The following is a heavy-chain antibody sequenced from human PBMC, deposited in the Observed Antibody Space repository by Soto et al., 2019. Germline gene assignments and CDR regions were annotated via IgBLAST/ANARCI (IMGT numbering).Heavy chain of an antibody. CDR1: GFTFRSYG. CDR3: AKDATGYSSGWTPL. CDR2: ISYDGSNK. V-gene: IGHV3-30*18. D-gene: IGHD6-19*01. Sequence: GGSLRLSCAASGFTFRSYGMHWVRQAPGKGLEWVAVISYDGSNKYYADSVKGRFTISRDNSKNTLYLQMNSLRAEDTAVYYCAKDATGYSSGWTPLWGQGTLVTVSS. J-gene: IGHJ4*02.